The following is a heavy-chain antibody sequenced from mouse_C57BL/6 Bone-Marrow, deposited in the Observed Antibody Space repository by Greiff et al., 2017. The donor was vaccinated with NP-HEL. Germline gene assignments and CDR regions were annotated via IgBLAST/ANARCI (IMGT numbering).Heavy chain of an antibody. CDR3: ARQNYYGSSYVSWFAY. J-gene: IGHJ3*01. CDR1: GFTFSSYG. CDR2: ISSGGSYT. Sequence: EVKLQESGGDLVKPGGSLKLSCAASGFTFSSYGMSWVRQTPDKRLEWVATISSGGSYTYYPDSVKGRFTISRDNAKNTLYLQMSSLKSEDTAMYCCARQNYYGSSYVSWFAYWGQGTLVTVSA. V-gene: IGHV5-6*01. D-gene: IGHD1-1*01.